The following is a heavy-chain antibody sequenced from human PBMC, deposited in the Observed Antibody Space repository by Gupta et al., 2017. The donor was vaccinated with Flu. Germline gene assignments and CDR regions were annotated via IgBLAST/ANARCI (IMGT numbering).Heavy chain of an antibody. D-gene: IGHD1-7*01. CDR2: IFSNDEK. J-gene: IGHJ4*02. CDR3: ARVRTGTYDY. Sequence: QVTLKESGPVLVKPTETLTLTCTASGFSLSNARMGVSWIRQPTGKALEWLAHIFSNDEKSYSTSLKSRLTISKDTSKSQVVLTMTNMDPVDTATYYCARVRTGTYDYWGQGTLVTVSS. CDR1: GFSLSNARMG. V-gene: IGHV2-26*01.